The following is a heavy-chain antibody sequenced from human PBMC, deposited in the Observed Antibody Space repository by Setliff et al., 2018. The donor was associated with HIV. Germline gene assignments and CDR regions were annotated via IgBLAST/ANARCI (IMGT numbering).Heavy chain of an antibody. V-gene: IGHV3-64*02. CDR2: ISSNGGST. CDR3: AKEAGVMDAFDI. CDR1: GFTFSSYA. Sequence: PGGSLRLSCAASGFTFSSYAMHWVRQAPGKGLEYVSAISSNGGSTYYADSVKGRFTISRDNSKNTLYLQGGSLRPEDTAVYYCAKEAGVMDAFDIWGQGTMVTVSS. D-gene: IGHD3-16*01. J-gene: IGHJ3*02.